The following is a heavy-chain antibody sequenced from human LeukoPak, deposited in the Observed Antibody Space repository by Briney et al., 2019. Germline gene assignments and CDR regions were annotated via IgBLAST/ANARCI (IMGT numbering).Heavy chain of an antibody. CDR2: IGTTSSRI. Sequence: GGSLRLSCAASGFTFNSYSMNWVRQAPGKGLEWVSSIGTTSSRIYYADSVKGRFTISRDNAKNSLSLQMNSLRVEDTAVYYCARPTGFWSVYGFWYFDLWGRGTLVTVSS. D-gene: IGHD3-3*01. J-gene: IGHJ2*01. CDR1: GFTFNSYS. V-gene: IGHV3-21*01. CDR3: ARPTGFWSVYGFWYFDL.